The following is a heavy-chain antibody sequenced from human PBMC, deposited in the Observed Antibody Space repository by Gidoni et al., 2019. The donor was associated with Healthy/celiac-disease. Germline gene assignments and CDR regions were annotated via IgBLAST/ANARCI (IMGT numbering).Heavy chain of an antibody. V-gene: IGHV3-21*01. CDR1: AFTFSSYS. Sequence: EVQLVESGGGLVKPGGSLRLSCAASAFTFSSYSLNWVRQAPGKGLEWVSSISSSSSYIYYADSVKGRFTISRDNAKNSLYLQMNSLRAEDTAVYYCAREYSSSWYPHYYYYYGMDVWGQGTTVTVSS. D-gene: IGHD6-13*01. CDR2: ISSSSSYI. J-gene: IGHJ6*02. CDR3: AREYSSSWYPHYYYYYGMDV.